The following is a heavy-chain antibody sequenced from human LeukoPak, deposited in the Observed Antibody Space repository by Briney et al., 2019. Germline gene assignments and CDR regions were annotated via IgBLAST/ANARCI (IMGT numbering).Heavy chain of an antibody. J-gene: IGHJ6*03. CDR3: AIEVNYYFYLDV. CDR2: ISDGGANT. CDR1: GLSFRDYT. Sequence: GASLRLSCAASGLSFRDYTFHWVREASANGLEWLAEISDGGANTYYAKFVKGRFTVSRENSKNTLYLQMTRLRAEDTAVYFCAIEVNYYFYLDVWGTGTTVAVS. V-gene: IGHV3-30*01. D-gene: IGHD4-11*01.